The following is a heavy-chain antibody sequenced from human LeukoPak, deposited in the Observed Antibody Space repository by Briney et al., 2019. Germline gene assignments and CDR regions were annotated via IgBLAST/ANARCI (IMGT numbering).Heavy chain of an antibody. CDR1: GGTFSSYA. D-gene: IGHD3-3*01. Sequence: GASVKVSCKASGGTFSSYAISWVRQAPGQGLEWMGGIIPIFGTANYAQKFQGRVTIATDESTSTAYMELSSLRSEDTAVYYCARAEYYDFWSGYYNDYWGQGTLVTVSS. V-gene: IGHV1-69*05. J-gene: IGHJ4*02. CDR3: ARAEYYDFWSGYYNDY. CDR2: IIPIFGTA.